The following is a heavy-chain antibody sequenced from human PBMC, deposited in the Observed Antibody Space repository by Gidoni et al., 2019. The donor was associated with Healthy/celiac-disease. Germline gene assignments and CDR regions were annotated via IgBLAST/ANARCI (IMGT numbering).Heavy chain of an antibody. J-gene: IGHJ6*02. D-gene: IGHD6-13*01. V-gene: IGHV1-46*01. CDR3: ARDLGIAAAGTPPVGMDV. CDR1: GYTFTSYY. CDR2: INPGGGST. Sequence: QVQLVQSGAEVKKPGASVKVSCKASGYTFTSYYMHWVRQAPGQGLEWMGIINPGGGSTSYAQKFQGRVTMTRDTSTSTVYMELSSLRSEDTAVYYCARDLGIAAAGTPPVGMDVWGQGTTVTVSS.